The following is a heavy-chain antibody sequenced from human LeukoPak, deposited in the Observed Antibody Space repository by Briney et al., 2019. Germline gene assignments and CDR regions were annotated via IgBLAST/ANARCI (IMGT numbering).Heavy chain of an antibody. Sequence: GGSLRLSCAASGFTSSSNAMGWVRQAPGKGQEWVSAISPGGSPYYADSVKGRFTISRDNSKNTLYLQMNSLRAEDTAVYYCVKRELYIVATTWGQGTLVTVSS. CDR1: GFTSSSNA. CDR3: VKRELYIVATT. V-gene: IGHV3-23*01. CDR2: ISPGGSP. D-gene: IGHD5-12*01. J-gene: IGHJ5*02.